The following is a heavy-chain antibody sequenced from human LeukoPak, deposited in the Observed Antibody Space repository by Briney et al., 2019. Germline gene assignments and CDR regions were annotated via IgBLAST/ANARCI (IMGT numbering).Heavy chain of an antibody. Sequence: GASVKVSCKASGYTFTGYHIHWVRQAPGQGLEWMGWINPNSGGTNYAQNFQGRVTMTRDTSISTAYMELSRLRSGDTAVYYCARRGRYVGDAFDIWGQGTMVTVSS. V-gene: IGHV1-2*02. J-gene: IGHJ3*02. CDR3: ARRGRYVGDAFDI. D-gene: IGHD1-14*01. CDR1: GYTFTGYH. CDR2: INPNSGGT.